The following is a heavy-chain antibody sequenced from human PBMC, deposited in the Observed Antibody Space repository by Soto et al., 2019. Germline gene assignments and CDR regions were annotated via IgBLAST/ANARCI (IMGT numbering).Heavy chain of an antibody. D-gene: IGHD1-26*01. V-gene: IGHV3-21*06. J-gene: IGHJ4*02. CDR3: ARSGELLQPFDS. CDR2: ITGNSEYK. Sequence: EVQLVESGGGLVKPGGSLRLSCVVSGVSFSDYSMNWVRQAPGKGLEWVSLITGNSEYKYYAGSVKGRFTVSRDNAKNSLYLQMNSLTVEDTAVYYCARSGELLQPFDSWGQGTLVTVSS. CDR1: GVSFSDYS.